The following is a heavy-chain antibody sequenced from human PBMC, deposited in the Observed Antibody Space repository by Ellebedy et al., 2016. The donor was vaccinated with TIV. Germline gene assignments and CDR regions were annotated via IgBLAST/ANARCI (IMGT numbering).Heavy chain of an antibody. CDR1: GYSFTNYW. CDR2: IYPGDSNT. J-gene: IGHJ4*02. D-gene: IGHD2-21*01. CDR3: ARVVSASTHRFDS. Sequence: GESLKISCEGSGYSFTNYWIGWVRQMPGEGLELLGTIYPGDSNTRYSTSFHGQVTISADKSISNAYLQWSSLNASDSGMYYCARVVSASTHRFDSWGQGTQVTVSS. V-gene: IGHV5-51*01.